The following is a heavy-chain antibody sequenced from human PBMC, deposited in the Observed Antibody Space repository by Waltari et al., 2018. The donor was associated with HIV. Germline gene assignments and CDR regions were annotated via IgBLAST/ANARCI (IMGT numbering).Heavy chain of an antibody. Sequence: EVHLVASGGGLIQPGGSLRPSCAASGFTFNTYDTHWVRQAAGEGLQWVSAIGAAGDTYYSDSVKGRFTSSRENAKNSLFLQMNSLRAGDTAVYFCVRVRDSSSGWYIFDYWGQGALVTVSS. CDR3: VRVRDSSSGWYIFDY. CDR1: GFTFNTYD. CDR2: IGAAGDT. D-gene: IGHD6-19*01. V-gene: IGHV3-13*04. J-gene: IGHJ4*02.